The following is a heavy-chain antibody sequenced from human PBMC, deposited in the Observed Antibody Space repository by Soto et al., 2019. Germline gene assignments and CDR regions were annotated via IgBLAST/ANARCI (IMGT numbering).Heavy chain of an antibody. Sequence: ASETLSLTCTVSGGSISSGDYYWSWIRQPPGKGLEWIGYIYYSGSTYYNPSLKSRVTISVDTSKNQFSLKLSSVTAADTAVYYCARGGPATDILTGWGQGTLVTVSS. CDR1: GGSISSGDYY. CDR2: IYYSGST. V-gene: IGHV4-30-4*01. J-gene: IGHJ4*02. D-gene: IGHD3-9*01. CDR3: ARGGPATDILTG.